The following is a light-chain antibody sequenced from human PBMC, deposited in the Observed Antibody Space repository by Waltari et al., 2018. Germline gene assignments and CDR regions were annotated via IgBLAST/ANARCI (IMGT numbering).Light chain of an antibody. J-gene: IGKJ3*01. CDR1: QGISNW. Sequence: DIQMTQFPSSLSASVGARVTITCRASQGISNWLAWYQQKPGKAPKLLIYRASNLETGVPSRFSGSGSGTDFTLTISSLQPEDIATYYCQHHDNSPFTFGPGTKLDIK. CDR3: QHHDNSPFT. CDR2: RAS. V-gene: IGKV1-33*01.